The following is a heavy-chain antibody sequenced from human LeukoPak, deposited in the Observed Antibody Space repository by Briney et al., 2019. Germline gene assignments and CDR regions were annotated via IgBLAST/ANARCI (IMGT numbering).Heavy chain of an antibody. D-gene: IGHD2-8*01. CDR3: ARVLRYCTNGVCPYYYYYYMDV. CDR1: GGSFSGYY. V-gene: IGHV4-34*01. J-gene: IGHJ6*03. Sequence: SETLSLTCAVYGGSFSGYYWSWIRQPPGKGLEWIGEINHSGSTNYNPSLKSRVTISVDTSKNQFSLKLSSVTAADTAVYYCARVLRYCTNGVCPYYYYYYMDVWGKGTTVTVSS. CDR2: INHSGST.